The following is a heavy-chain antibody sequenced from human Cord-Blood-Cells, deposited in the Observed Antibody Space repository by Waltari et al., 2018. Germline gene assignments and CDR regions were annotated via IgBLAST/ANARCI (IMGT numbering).Heavy chain of an antibody. CDR1: GGSIRSGDYS. CDR3: ATQRILSAFDI. CDR2: IYYSGST. Sequence: QVQLQESDPGLVKPSQTLSLTCTVSGGSIRSGDYSWSWIRQPPGKGLEWIGYIYYSGSTYYNPSLKSRVTISVDTSKNQFSLKLSSVTAADTAVYYCATQRILSAFDIWGQGTMVTVSS. D-gene: IGHD3-3*01. V-gene: IGHV4-30-4*08. J-gene: IGHJ3*02.